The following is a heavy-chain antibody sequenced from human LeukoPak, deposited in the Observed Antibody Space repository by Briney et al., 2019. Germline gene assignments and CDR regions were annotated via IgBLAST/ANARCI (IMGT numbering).Heavy chain of an antibody. J-gene: IGHJ4*02. CDR1: AFTFSSYS. V-gene: IGHV3-21*01. CDR3: ARVGYSGYDGASFDY. D-gene: IGHD5-12*01. CDR2: ISSSSSYI. Sequence: GGSLRLSCAASAFTFSSYSMNWVRQAPGKGLEWVSPISSSSSYIYYADSVKGRFTISRDNAKNSLYLQMNSLRAEDTAVYYCARVGYSGYDGASFDYWGQGTLLTVSS.